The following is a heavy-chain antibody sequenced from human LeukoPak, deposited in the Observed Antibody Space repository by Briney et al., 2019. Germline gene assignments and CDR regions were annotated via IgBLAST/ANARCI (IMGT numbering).Heavy chain of an antibody. J-gene: IGHJ6*02. CDR2: ISAYNGNT. CDR3: ARDRYPFIVVVPAEYYGMDV. CDR1: GYTFTSYG. D-gene: IGHD2-2*01. V-gene: IGHV1-18*01. Sequence: ASVTVSCKASGYTFTSYGISWVRQAPGQGLEWMGWISAYNGNTNYTQKLQGRVTMTTDTSTSTAYMELRSLRSDDTAVYYGARDRYPFIVVVPAEYYGMDVWGQGTTVTVSS.